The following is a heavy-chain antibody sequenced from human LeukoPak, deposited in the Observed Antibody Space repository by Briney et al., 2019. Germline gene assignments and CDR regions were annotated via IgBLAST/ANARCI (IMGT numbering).Heavy chain of an antibody. CDR1: GYTFTGYY. Sequence: ASVKVSCKAPGYTFTGYYMHWVRQAPGQGLEWMGWINPNSGGTNYAQKFQGRVTMTRDTSISTAYMELSRLRSDDTAVYYCARDRYCSGGSCYDYWGQGTLVTVSS. CDR2: INPNSGGT. J-gene: IGHJ4*02. CDR3: ARDRYCSGGSCYDY. V-gene: IGHV1-2*02. D-gene: IGHD2-15*01.